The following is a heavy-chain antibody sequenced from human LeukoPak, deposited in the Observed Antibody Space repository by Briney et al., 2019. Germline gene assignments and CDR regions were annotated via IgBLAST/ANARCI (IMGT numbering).Heavy chain of an antibody. CDR3: AKDFIGPITMVRGVILSY. CDR2: IRYDGSNK. J-gene: IGHJ4*02. D-gene: IGHD3-10*01. CDR1: GFTFSSYG. V-gene: IGHV3-30*02. Sequence: PGGSLRLSCAASGFTFSSYGMHWVRQAPGKGLGWVAFIRYDGSNKYYADSVKGRFTISRDNSKNTLCLQMNSLRAEDTAVYYCAKDFIGPITMVRGVILSYWGQGTLVTVSS.